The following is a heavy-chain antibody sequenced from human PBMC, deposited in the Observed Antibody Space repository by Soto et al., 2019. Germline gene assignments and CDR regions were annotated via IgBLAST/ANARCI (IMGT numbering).Heavy chain of an antibody. CDR1: GGSISSYY. V-gene: IGHV4-59*01. Sequence: QLQLQESGPELVKPSETLSLTCTVSGGSISSYYWASVRQPTGQGPAWIGYIYYSGSTKSNPSLKTRLSISVDTPKKQFALRLSSVTAADTSVYYCAAQRVGKFGSHFDHWGQGMLVSVSP. CDR2: IYYSGST. J-gene: IGHJ4*02. CDR3: AAQRVGKFGSHFDH. D-gene: IGHD3-10*01.